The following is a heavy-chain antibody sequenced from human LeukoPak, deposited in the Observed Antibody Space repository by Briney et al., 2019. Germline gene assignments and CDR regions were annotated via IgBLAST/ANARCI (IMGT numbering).Heavy chain of an antibody. CDR3: ARVLPYDYINRFDR. J-gene: IGHJ5*02. CDR1: GGTFSSYA. V-gene: IGHV1-69*05. CDR2: IIPIFGTA. D-gene: IGHD4-11*01. Sequence: SVKVSCKASGGTFSSYAISWVRQAPGQGLEWMGRIIPIFGTANYAQKFQGRVTITTDESTSTAYMELSSLRSEDTAVYYCARVLPYDYINRFDRWGQGTLVTVSS.